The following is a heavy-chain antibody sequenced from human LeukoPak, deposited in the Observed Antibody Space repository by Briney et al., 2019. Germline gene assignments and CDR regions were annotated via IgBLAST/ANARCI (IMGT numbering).Heavy chain of an antibody. V-gene: IGHV3-30-3*02. D-gene: IGHD3-22*01. CDR3: AKMYLPLNYYDSSGYPWAFDI. J-gene: IGHJ3*02. CDR1: GFTFSSYA. CDR2: ISYDGSNK. Sequence: GGSLRLSCAASGFTFSSYAMHWVRQAPGKGLEWVAVISYDGSNKYYADSVKGRSTISRDNSKNTLYLQMNSLRAEDTAVYYCAKMYLPLNYYDSSGYPWAFDIWGQGTMVTVSS.